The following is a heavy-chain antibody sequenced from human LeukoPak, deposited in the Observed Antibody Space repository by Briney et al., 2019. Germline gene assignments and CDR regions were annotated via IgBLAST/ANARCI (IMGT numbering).Heavy chain of an antibody. CDR1: GGSISSSSYY. V-gene: IGHV4-39*01. Sequence: ETLSLTCTVSGGSISSSSYYWGWIRQPPGKGLEWIGSIYYSGSTYYNPSLKSRVTISVDTSKNQFSLKLSSVTAADTAVYYCAGGQQSGNFDYWGQGTLVTVSS. CDR3: AGGQQSGNFDY. D-gene: IGHD1/OR15-1a*01. J-gene: IGHJ4*02. CDR2: IYYSGST.